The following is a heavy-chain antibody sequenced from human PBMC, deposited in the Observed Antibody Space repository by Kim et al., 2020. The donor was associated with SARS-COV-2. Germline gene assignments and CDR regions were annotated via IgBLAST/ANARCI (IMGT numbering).Heavy chain of an antibody. V-gene: IGHV3-23*01. J-gene: IGHJ6*02. Sequence: GGSLRLSCAASGFTFSSYAMSWVRQAPGKGLEWVSAISGSGGSTYYADSVKGRFTISRDNSKNTLYLQMNSLRAEDTAVYYCAKDGLGGYCTNGVCSRGPFYYYYGMDVWGQGTTVTVSS. CDR3: AKDGLGGYCTNGVCSRGPFYYYYGMDV. CDR2: ISGSGGST. CDR1: GFTFSSYA. D-gene: IGHD2-8*01.